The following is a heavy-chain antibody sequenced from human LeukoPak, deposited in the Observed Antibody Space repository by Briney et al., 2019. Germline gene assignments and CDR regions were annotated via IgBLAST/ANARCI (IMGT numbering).Heavy chain of an antibody. CDR1: GFTFRNVW. D-gene: IGHD3-10*01. Sequence: KPGGSLRLSCAASGFTFRNVWMGWVRQAPGKGLEWVGRIKSKTDGGITEYAAPVKGRFTISRDDSQNTLYLQMNSLKTEDTAVYYCTTDLFLMFYYGSGRFPRFDYWGQGTLVTVSS. J-gene: IGHJ4*02. V-gene: IGHV3-15*01. CDR3: TTDLFLMFYYGSGRFPRFDY. CDR2: IKSKTDGGIT.